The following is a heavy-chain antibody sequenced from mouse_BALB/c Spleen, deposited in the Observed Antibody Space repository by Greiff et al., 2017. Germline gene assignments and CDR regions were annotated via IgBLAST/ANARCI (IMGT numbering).Heavy chain of an antibody. CDR1: GYTFSSYW. V-gene: IGHV1-9*01. CDR2: ILPGSGST. CDR3: ARGSSYDWFAY. D-gene: IGHD1-1*01. J-gene: IGHJ3*01. Sequence: VQLQQSGAELMKPGASVKISCKATGYTFSSYWIEWVKQRPGHGLEWIGEILPGSGSTNYNEKFKGKATFTADTSSNTAYMQLSSLTSEDSAVYYSARGSSYDWFAYWGQGTLVTVSA.